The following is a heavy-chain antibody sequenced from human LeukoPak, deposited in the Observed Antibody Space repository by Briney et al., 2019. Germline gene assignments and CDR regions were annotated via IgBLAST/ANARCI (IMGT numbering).Heavy chain of an antibody. CDR1: GFSFSDYS. D-gene: IGHD6-13*01. CDR2: INSRSNDI. V-gene: IGHV3-21*06. Sequence: GGSLRLSCVASGFSFSDYSMNWVRQAPGKGLEWVSSINSRSNDIYYADSVKGRFAISRDNAKNSLYLQMNSLRAEDTAVYYCAREGRAYRYSSSWYPTPSWFDPWGQGTLVTVSS. J-gene: IGHJ5*02. CDR3: AREGRAYRYSSSWYPTPSWFDP.